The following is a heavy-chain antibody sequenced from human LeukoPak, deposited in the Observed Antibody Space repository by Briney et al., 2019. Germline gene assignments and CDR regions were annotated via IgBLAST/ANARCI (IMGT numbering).Heavy chain of an antibody. CDR2: ISSSGSTI. CDR1: GFTFSSYE. Sequence: GGSLRLSCAASGFTFSSYEMNWVRQAPGKGLEWVSYISSSGSTIYYADSVKGRFTISRDNAENSLYLQMNSLRAEDTAVYYCARDQLEGTHDYWGQGILVTVSS. V-gene: IGHV3-48*03. J-gene: IGHJ4*02. CDR3: ARDQLEGTHDY. D-gene: IGHD1-1*01.